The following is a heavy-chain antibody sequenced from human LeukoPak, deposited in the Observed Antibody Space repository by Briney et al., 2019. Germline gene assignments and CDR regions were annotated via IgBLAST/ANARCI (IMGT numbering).Heavy chain of an antibody. Sequence: NPSETLSLTCTVSGGSISSYYWSWIRQPPGKGLEWIGYIYYSGSTNYNPPLKSRVTISVDTSKNQFSLKLSSVTAADTAVYYCARGLPNDDAFDIWGQGTMVTVPS. CDR3: ARGLPNDDAFDI. CDR1: GGSISSYY. D-gene: IGHD2-2*01. CDR2: IYYSGST. V-gene: IGHV4-59*01. J-gene: IGHJ3*02.